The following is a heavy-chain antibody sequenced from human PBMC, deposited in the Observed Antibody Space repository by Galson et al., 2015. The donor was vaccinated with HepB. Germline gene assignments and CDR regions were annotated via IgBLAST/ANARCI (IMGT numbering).Heavy chain of an antibody. V-gene: IGHV3-73*01. CDR1: GFTFSGSA. CDR3: TRHVPDYYGSGSSSGPYGMDV. J-gene: IGHJ6*02. CDR2: IRSKANSYAT. Sequence: SLRLSCAASGFTFSGSAMHWVRQASGKGLEWVGRIRSKANSYATAYAASVKGRFTISRDDSKNTAYLQMNSLKTEDTAVYYCTRHVPDYYGSGSSSGPYGMDVWGQGTTVTVSS. D-gene: IGHD3-10*01.